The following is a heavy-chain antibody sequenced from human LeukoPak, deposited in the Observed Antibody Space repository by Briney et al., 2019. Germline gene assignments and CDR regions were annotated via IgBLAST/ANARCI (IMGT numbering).Heavy chain of an antibody. D-gene: IGHD5-18*01. Sequence: SETLSLTCTVSGGSISGYYWSWIRQPPEKGLEWIGYVYYSGSTNYNPSLKSRVTISVDTSKNQFSLKLSSVTAADTAVYYCARDPGYGYDDDYFDYWGQGTLVTVSS. J-gene: IGHJ4*02. CDR3: ARDPGYGYDDDYFDY. V-gene: IGHV4-59*01. CDR2: VYYSGST. CDR1: GGSISGYY.